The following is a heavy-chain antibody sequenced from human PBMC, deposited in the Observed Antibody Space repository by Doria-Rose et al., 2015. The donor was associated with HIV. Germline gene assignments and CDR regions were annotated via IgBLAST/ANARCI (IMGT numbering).Heavy chain of an antibody. Sequence: QVQLVQSGGGVVQPGRSLRLSCAASGFTFNTYGMHWVRQAPGKGLAWVAVIWYDGRNKYCADSVNGRFTISRDNSKNTLYLQMNSLRAEDTAVYYCARDLMTTVVLYYFDYWGQGTLVTVSS. CDR1: GFTFNTYG. J-gene: IGHJ4*02. D-gene: IGHD4-17*01. CDR3: ARDLMTTVVLYYFDY. CDR2: IWYDGRNK. V-gene: IGHV3-33*01.